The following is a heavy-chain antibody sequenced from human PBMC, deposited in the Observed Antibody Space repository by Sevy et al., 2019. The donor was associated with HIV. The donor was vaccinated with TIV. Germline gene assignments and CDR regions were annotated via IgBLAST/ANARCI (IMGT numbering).Heavy chain of an antibody. V-gene: IGHV3-23*01. CDR2: ISRNGGST. CDR3: AKAIISPGGNALDI. CDR1: GITFSNYG. Sequence: GGSLGLSCAASGITFSNYGVSWVRQAPGKGLEWVSFISRNGGSTYFADSVKGRFTISRDNSKNTLYLQMNSLRAEDTALYFCAKAIISPGGNALDIWGPGTMVTVSS. J-gene: IGHJ3*02.